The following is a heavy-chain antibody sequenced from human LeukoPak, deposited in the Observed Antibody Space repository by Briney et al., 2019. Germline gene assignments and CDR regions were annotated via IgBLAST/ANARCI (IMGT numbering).Heavy chain of an antibody. Sequence: PSETLSLTCTVTGYSISNGYYWVWIRQPPGKGLEWIGSIYLTGSTYYNPSLKSRVTISMDTDTSNNQLSLNLSPVNAADTAVYYCARGGSTTTYHYFYYLDVWGKGTTVTVSS. CDR3: ARGGSTTTYHYFYYLDV. V-gene: IGHV4-38-2*02. CDR1: GYSISNGYY. D-gene: IGHD2/OR15-2a*01. CDR2: IYLTGST. J-gene: IGHJ6*03.